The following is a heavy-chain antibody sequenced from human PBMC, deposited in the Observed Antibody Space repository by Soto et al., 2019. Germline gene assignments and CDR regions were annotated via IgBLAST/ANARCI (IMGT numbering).Heavy chain of an antibody. Sequence: QVQLVQSGAEVKKPGASVKVSCKASGYTFTSYSITWVRQAPGQGLVWMGWISAHNGNTNYAQKLQGRVTMTTDTSTSTAYMEVRSLRSDDTAVYYCARDTAMALTDAWGQGTLVTVSS. V-gene: IGHV1-18*01. J-gene: IGHJ4*02. D-gene: IGHD5-18*01. CDR3: ARDTAMALTDA. CDR1: GYTFTSYS. CDR2: ISAHNGNT.